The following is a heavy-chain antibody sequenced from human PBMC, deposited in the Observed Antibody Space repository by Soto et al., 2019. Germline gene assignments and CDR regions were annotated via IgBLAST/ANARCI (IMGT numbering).Heavy chain of an antibody. CDR3: ARILSEDFWSGYHS. CDR2: ISAYNGNT. V-gene: IGHV1-18*01. D-gene: IGHD3-3*01. CDR1: GYTFTSYG. Sequence: GASVKVSCKASGYTFTSYGISWVRQAPGQGLEWMGWISAYNGNTNYAQKLQGRVTMTTDTSTSTAYMELRSLRSDDTAVYYCARILSEDFWSGYHSWGQGTLVTVSS. J-gene: IGHJ4*02.